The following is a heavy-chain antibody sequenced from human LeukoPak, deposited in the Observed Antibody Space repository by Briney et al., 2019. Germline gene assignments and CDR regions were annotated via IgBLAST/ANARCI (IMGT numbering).Heavy chain of an antibody. CDR1: GFTFSSYA. CDR2: ISGSGGST. D-gene: IGHD1-26*01. V-gene: IGHV3-23*01. Sequence: AGGSLRLSCAASGFTFSSYAMSWVRQAPGKGLEWVSAISGSGGSTYYADSVKGRFTISRDNSKNTLYPQMNSLRAEDTAVYYCARESGSYYGVTLDYWGQGTLVTVSS. CDR3: ARESGSYYGVTLDY. J-gene: IGHJ4*02.